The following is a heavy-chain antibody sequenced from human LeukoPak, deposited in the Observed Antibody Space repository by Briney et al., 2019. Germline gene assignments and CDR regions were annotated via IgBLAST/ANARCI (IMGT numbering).Heavy chain of an antibody. CDR1: GGSISSYY. J-gene: IGHJ6*02. V-gene: IGHV4-59*08. Sequence: SETLSLTCTVSGGSISSYYWSWIRQPPGKGLEWIGYIYYSGSTNYNPSLKSRVTISVDTSKNQFSLKLSSVTAADTAVYYCARRSYYYYGMEVWGQGTTVTVSS. CDR2: IYYSGST. CDR3: ARRSYYYYGMEV.